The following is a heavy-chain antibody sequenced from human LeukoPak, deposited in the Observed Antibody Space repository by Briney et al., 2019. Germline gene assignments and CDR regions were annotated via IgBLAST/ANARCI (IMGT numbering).Heavy chain of an antibody. CDR1: GGSISSDY. CDR2: IYYSGRT. D-gene: IGHD6-19*01. CDR3: VRDRTLGRGRGSIMAVVGRGNWFDA. J-gene: IGHJ5*02. Sequence: PSETLSLTCTVSGGSISSDYWSWIRRPPGKGLEWIGYIYYSGRTYYNPSLKSRITISVDTSKNQFSLKLSSVTAADTAVYYCVRDRTLGRGRGSIMAVVGRGNWFDAWGQGTLVTVSS. V-gene: IGHV4-59*01.